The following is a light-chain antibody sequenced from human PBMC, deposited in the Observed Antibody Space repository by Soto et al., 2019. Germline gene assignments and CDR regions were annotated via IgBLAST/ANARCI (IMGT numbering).Light chain of an antibody. CDR1: QSVSSN. J-gene: IGKJ1*01. CDR2: GAS. Sequence: EIVMTQSPATLSVSPGERATLSCRASQSVSSNLAWYQQKPGQAPRLPMYGASTRATGIPARFSGTGSGTDFTLTVSSLQSEDFAVYYCQQYNIWPWTFGQGTKV. CDR3: QQYNIWPWT. V-gene: IGKV3-15*01.